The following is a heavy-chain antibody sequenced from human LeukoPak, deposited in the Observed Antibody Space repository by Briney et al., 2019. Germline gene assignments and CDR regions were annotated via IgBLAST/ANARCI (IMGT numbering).Heavy chain of an antibody. J-gene: IGHJ6*04. Sequence: GGSLRLSCAASGFTFSSYDMHWVRQVAGKGLEWVSSIGTIGDTFYPGSVKGRFTISRENAKNSLYLQMNSLRAGDTAVYYCARATVIGTVPVPGFPDVWGKGTTVTVSS. V-gene: IGHV3-13*01. CDR2: IGTIGDT. D-gene: IGHD6-19*01. CDR1: GFTFSSYD. CDR3: ARATVIGTVPVPGFPDV.